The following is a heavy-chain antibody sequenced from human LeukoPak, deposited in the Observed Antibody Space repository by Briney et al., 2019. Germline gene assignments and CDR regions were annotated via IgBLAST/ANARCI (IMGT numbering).Heavy chain of an antibody. CDR1: GGTYSSYA. V-gene: IGHV1-69*01. D-gene: IGHD2-15*01. CDR3: AKGVVVVAAIYYYYGMDV. J-gene: IGHJ6*02. Sequence: SVKVSCKASGGTYSSYAISWVRQAPGQGLEWMGGIIPIFGTANYAQKFQGRVTITADESTSTAYMELSSLRSEDTAVYYCAKGVVVVAAIYYYYGMDVWGQGTTVTVSS. CDR2: IIPIFGTA.